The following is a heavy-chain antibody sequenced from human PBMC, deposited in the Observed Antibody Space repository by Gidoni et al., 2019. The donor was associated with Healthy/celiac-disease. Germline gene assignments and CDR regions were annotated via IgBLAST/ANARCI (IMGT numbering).Heavy chain of an antibody. CDR3: AKDGLWFGDLNNYDFDY. V-gene: IGHV3-30*18. D-gene: IGHD3-10*01. Sequence: PGKGLEWVAVISYDGSNKYYADSVKGRFTISRDNSKNTLYLQMNSLRAEDTAVYYCAKDGLWFGDLNNYDFDYWGQGTLVTVSS. J-gene: IGHJ4*02. CDR2: ISYDGSNK.